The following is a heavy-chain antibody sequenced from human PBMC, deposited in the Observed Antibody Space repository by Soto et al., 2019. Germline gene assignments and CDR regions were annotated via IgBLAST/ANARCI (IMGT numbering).Heavy chain of an antibody. Sequence: SETLSLTCAVYGGSFSGYYWSWIRQPPGKGLEWIGEINHSGSTNYNPSLKSRVTISVDTSKNQFSLKLSSVTAADTAVYYCARGLSWQLVDDAFDIWGQGTMVTVSS. V-gene: IGHV4-34*01. J-gene: IGHJ3*02. CDR1: GGSFSGYY. D-gene: IGHD6-6*01. CDR3: ARGLSWQLVDDAFDI. CDR2: INHSGST.